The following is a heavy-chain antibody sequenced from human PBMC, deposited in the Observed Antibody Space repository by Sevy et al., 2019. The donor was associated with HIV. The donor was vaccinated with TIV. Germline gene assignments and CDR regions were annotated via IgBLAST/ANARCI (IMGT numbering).Heavy chain of an antibody. CDR1: DYSISSATY. CDR3: AREFNLWLGGHYYYMDV. J-gene: IGHJ6*03. CDR2: IYHSGST. D-gene: IGHD3-10*01. V-gene: IGHV4-38-2*02. Sequence: SETLSLTCAVSDYSISSATYWGWIRQPPGKGLEWIGSIYHSGSTYDNPSLKSRVTISVDTSKNQFSLKLSSVTAADTAVYYCAREFNLWLGGHYYYMDVRGKGTTVTVSS.